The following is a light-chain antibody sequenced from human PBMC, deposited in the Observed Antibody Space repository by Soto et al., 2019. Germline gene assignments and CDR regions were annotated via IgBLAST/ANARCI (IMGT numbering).Light chain of an antibody. CDR3: CSYAGSYTSYV. V-gene: IGLV2-11*01. CDR2: DVS. J-gene: IGLJ1*01. CDR1: SSDVESYNL. Sequence: QSVLTQPASGSGSPGQSITISCTGTSSDVESYNLVSWYQQHPGKAPKVMIYDVSKRPSGVPDRFSCSKSGNTASLTLSGLQPADEADYSCCSYAGSYTSYVFGTGTKVTAL.